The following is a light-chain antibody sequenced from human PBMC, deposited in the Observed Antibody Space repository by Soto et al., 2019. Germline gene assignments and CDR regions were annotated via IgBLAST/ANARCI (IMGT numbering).Light chain of an antibody. CDR2: DVS. CDR3: CSYAGSYTLEV. V-gene: IGLV2-11*01. CDR1: SSDVGGYNY. Sequence: QSALTQPRSVSGSPGQSVTISCTGTSSDVGGYNYVSWYQQNPGKAPKLMIYDVSKRPSGVPDRFSGSKSGNTASPTISGLQAEDEADYYCCSYAGSYTLEVFGGGTKLTVL. J-gene: IGLJ2*01.